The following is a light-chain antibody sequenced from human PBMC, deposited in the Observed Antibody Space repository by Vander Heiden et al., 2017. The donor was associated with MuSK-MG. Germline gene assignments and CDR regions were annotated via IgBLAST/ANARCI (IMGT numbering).Light chain of an antibody. J-gene: IGKJ1*01. V-gene: IGKV3D-15*01. CDR1: QSISRY. CDR2: DAS. Sequence: EIVMTQSPATVSVSPGDTATLSCRAGQSISRYLAWYQQKPGQAPRLLIYDASTRATGIPARFSGSGSGTEFTLTISSLQSEDSAVYYCQQYKDWPPWTFGHGTKVXIK. CDR3: QQYKDWPPWT.